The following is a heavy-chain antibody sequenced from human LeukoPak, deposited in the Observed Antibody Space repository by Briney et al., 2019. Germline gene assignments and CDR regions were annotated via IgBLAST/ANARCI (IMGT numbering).Heavy chain of an antibody. D-gene: IGHD3-22*01. V-gene: IGHV1-18*01. Sequence: ASVKYSCKASGYTFTSYGISWVRQAPGQGLEWMGWISAYNGNTNYAQKLQGRVTMTTDTSTSTAYMELRSLRSDDTAVYYCARDQYYYDSSGYLPEDYWGQGTLVTVSS. J-gene: IGHJ4*02. CDR2: ISAYNGNT. CDR1: GYTFTSYG. CDR3: ARDQYYYDSSGYLPEDY.